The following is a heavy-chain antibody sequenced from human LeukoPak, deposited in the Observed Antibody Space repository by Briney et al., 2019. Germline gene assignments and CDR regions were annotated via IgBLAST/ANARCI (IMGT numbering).Heavy chain of an antibody. V-gene: IGHV3-21*01. J-gene: IGHJ4*02. CDR1: GFTFSSYS. D-gene: IGHD4-23*01. CDR3: ARDSGHGGNSDLDY. Sequence: GGSLRLSCAASGFTFSSYSMNWVRQAPGKGLEWVSSISSSSSYIYYADSVKGRFTISRDNAKNSLYLQMNSLRAEGTAVYYCARDSGHGGNSDLDYWGQGTLVTVSS. CDR2: ISSSSSYI.